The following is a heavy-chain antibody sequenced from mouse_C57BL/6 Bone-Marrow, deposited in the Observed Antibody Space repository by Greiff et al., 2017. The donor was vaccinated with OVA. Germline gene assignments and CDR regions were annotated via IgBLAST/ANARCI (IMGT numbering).Heavy chain of an antibody. V-gene: IGHV5-17*01. D-gene: IGHD2-1*01. Sequence: DVKLVESGGGLVKPGGSLKLSCAASGFTFSDYGMHWVRQAPEKGLEWVAYISSGSSTIYYADTVKGRFTISSDNAKNTLFLQMTSLRSEDAAMYYCARGLLSFAYWGQGTLVTVSA. J-gene: IGHJ3*01. CDR3: ARGLLSFAY. CDR1: GFTFSDYG. CDR2: ISSGSSTI.